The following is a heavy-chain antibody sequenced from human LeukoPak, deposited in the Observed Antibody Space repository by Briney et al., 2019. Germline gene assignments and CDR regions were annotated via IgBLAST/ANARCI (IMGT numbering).Heavy chain of an antibody. CDR3: ASNRLSGYDPSLFDY. J-gene: IGHJ4*02. Sequence: PGGSLRLSCAASGFTFITYGMHWVRQAPGKGLEWVAVISYDGSNKYYADSVKGRFTISRDNSKNTLYLQMNSLRAEDTAVYYCASNRLSGYDPSLFDYWGQGTLVTVSS. D-gene: IGHD3-16*01. CDR1: GFTFITYG. CDR2: ISYDGSNK. V-gene: IGHV3-30*03.